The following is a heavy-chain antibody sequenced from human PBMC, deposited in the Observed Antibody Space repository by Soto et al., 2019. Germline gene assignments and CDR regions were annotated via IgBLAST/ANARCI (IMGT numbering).Heavy chain of an antibody. Sequence: PGGSLRLSCAASGFTFDDYTMHWVRQAPGKGLEWVSLISWDGGSTYYADSVKGRFTISRDNSKNSLYLQMNSLRTEDTALYYCAKDRRKGYCSGGSCYYYYGMDVWGQGTTVTVSS. CDR3: AKDRRKGYCSGGSCYYYYGMDV. CDR2: ISWDGGST. J-gene: IGHJ6*02. D-gene: IGHD2-15*01. V-gene: IGHV3-43*01. CDR1: GFTFDDYT.